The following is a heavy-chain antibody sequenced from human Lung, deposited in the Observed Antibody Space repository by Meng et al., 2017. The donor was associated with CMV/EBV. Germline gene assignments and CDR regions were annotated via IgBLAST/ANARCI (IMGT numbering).Heavy chain of an antibody. V-gene: IGHV3-30*02. CDR2: IRYDGSNT. J-gene: IGHJ4*02. CDR3: SQGHNTMTNFPGH. D-gene: IGHD3-3*01. Sequence: GGSLRLSCAASGFSFSSYGMHWVRQAPGKGLEWVAFIRYDGSNTYYADSVNARFTISRDNSKNTVSLQMNSLRPEDTAVSYCSQGHNTMTNFPGHWGQGPLVTVSS. CDR1: GFSFSSYG.